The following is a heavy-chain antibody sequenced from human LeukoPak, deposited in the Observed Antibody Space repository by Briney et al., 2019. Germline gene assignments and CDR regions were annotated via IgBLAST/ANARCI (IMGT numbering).Heavy chain of an antibody. V-gene: IGHV3-30*02. J-gene: IGHJ4*02. D-gene: IGHD3-10*01. CDR1: GFTFSSYG. CDR2: IRYDGSNK. CDR3: AKDRYYGSGSYYSDY. Sequence: PGGSLRLSCAASGFTFSSYGMHWVRQAPGGWREWVAFIRYDGSNKYYADSVKGRFTISRDNSKNTLYLQMNSLRAEDTAVYYCAKDRYYGSGSYYSDYWGQGTLVTVSS.